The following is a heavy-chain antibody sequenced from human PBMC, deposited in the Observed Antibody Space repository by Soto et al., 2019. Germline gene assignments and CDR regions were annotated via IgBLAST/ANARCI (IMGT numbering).Heavy chain of an antibody. D-gene: IGHD3-3*01. CDR1: GGSISSGGYY. CDR2: IYYSGST. Sequence: QVQLQESGPGLVKPSQTLSLTCTVSGGSISSGGYYWSWIRQHPGKGLEWIGYIYYSGSTYYNPSLKSRVTISVDTSKNQFSLKLSSVTAADTTVYYCARGGYDFWSGYSGHGMDVWGQGTTVTVSS. J-gene: IGHJ6*02. CDR3: ARGGYDFWSGYSGHGMDV. V-gene: IGHV4-31*03.